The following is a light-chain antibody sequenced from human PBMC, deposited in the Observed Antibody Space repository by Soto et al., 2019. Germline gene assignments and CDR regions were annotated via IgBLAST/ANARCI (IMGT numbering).Light chain of an antibody. CDR1: RSVSSY. CDR2: DAS. Sequence: EIVLTQSPASLSLSPGESATFSSRATRSVSSYLAWYQQKPGQAPRLPNYDASSRPTDIPARFSGSGSGTDFTLTISSLEPEDFALYYCQQRSNWPITFGQGTRLEIK. CDR3: QQRSNWPIT. J-gene: IGKJ5*01. V-gene: IGKV3-11*01.